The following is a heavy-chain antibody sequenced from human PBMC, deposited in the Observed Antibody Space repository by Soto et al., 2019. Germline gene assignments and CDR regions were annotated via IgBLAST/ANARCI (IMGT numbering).Heavy chain of an antibody. D-gene: IGHD3-16*02. J-gene: IGHJ6*02. CDR1: GGSISSYY. CDR3: AREIMITFGGVIAPAYGMDV. V-gene: IGHV3-48*02. Sequence: ETLSLTCTVSGGSISSYYWSWIRQPPGKGLEWVSYISSSSSTIYYADSVKGRFTISRDNAKNSLYLQMNSLRDEDTAVYFFAREIMITFGGVIAPAYGMDVWGQGTTVTVSS. CDR2: ISSSSSTI.